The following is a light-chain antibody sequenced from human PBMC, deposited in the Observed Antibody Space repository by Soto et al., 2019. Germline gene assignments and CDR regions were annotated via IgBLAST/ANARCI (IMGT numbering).Light chain of an antibody. V-gene: IGKV1-13*02. Sequence: AIQLTQSPSSLSASVGDRVTITCRASQGISSALSWYQQKPGKSPTLLIYDVASLESGVISRFCGSRAGTDVSLTIISRQQEDFSTYYCQQFNTYPAHTFGGGTKVEIK. J-gene: IGKJ4*01. CDR3: QQFNTYPAHT. CDR2: DVA. CDR1: QGISSA.